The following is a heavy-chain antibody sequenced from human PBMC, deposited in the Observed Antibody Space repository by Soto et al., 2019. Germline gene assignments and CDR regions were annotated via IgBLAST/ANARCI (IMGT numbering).Heavy chain of an antibody. V-gene: IGHV3-21*01. D-gene: IGHD6-19*01. CDR3: ARDHSSGWLNWFDP. J-gene: IGHJ5*02. CDR1: GFTFSSYS. Sequence: GGSLRLSCAASGFTFSSYSMNWVRQAPGKGLEWVSSISSSSSYIYYADSVKGRFTISRDNAKNSLYLQMNSLRAEDTAVYYCARDHSSGWLNWFDPWGQGTLVTVSS. CDR2: ISSSSSYI.